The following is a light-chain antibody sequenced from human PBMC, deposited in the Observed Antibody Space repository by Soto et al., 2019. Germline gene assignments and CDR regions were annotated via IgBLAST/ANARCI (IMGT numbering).Light chain of an antibody. Sequence: EIVLTQSPGTLSLSPGERATISCRASQSVSSSYFAWYQQKPGQAPRLLIYGASGMATGIPDRFSGSGSGTDFTLTISSIVPEDFFVYYYQQYGSSPMYTFGQGTKLEIK. CDR1: QSVSSSY. V-gene: IGKV3-20*01. CDR2: GAS. J-gene: IGKJ2*01. CDR3: QQYGSSPMYT.